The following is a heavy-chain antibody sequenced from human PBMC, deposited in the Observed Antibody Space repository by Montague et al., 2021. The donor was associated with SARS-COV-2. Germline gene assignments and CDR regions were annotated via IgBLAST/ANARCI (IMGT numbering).Heavy chain of an antibody. CDR3: ARGGYSGYWDY. CDR2: IYYSGST. J-gene: IGHJ4*02. V-gene: IGHV4-39*07. Sequence: SETLSLTCTVSGGSISSYYWGWIRQPPGKGLERIGSIYYSGSTYYNPSLKSRVTISVDTSKNQFSLKLSSVTAADTAVYYCARGGYSGYWDYWGQGTLVTVSS. D-gene: IGHD5-12*01. CDR1: GGSISSYY.